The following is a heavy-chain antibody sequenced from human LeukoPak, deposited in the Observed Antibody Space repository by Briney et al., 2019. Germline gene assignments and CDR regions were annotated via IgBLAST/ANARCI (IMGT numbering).Heavy chain of an antibody. J-gene: IGHJ4*02. CDR1: GFTFRSYW. CDR3: VRDGEGYCSGGSCYSSFDY. CDR2: INSDGSST. Sequence: GESLRLSCAASGFTFRSYWMHWVRQAPGKGLVWVSRINSDGSSTSYADSVKGRLTISRDNAKNTLHLQMNSLRAEDTAVYYCVRDGEGYCSGGSCYSSFDYWGQGTLVTVSS. D-gene: IGHD2-15*01. V-gene: IGHV3-74*01.